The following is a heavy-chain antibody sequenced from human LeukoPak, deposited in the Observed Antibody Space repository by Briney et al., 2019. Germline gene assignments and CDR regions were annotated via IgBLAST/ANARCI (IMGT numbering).Heavy chain of an antibody. J-gene: IGHJ5*02. D-gene: IGHD2-15*01. V-gene: IGHV4-39*01. CDR2: IYYSGST. CDR3: ARCSGGSFGWFDP. Sequence: PSETLSLTCTVSGGSISSSSYYWGWIRQPPGKGLEWIGSIYYSGSTYYNPSLKSRVTISVDTSKNQFSLKLSSVTAADTAVHYCARCSGGSFGWFDPWGQGTLVTVSS. CDR1: GGSISSSSYY.